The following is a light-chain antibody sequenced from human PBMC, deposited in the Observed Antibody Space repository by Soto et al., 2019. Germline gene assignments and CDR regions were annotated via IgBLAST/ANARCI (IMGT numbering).Light chain of an antibody. CDR3: QQYDNWWT. J-gene: IGKJ1*01. V-gene: IGKV3-15*01. Sequence: EVVMTQSPGTPSVSPGERVTLSCRASQSVSSNLAWYQQKPCQAPRLLIFGASTRATGNPARFTASESGTDFTLIISSLQSEVSAVYYCQQYDNWWTFGQGTKVEI. CDR2: GAS. CDR1: QSVSSN.